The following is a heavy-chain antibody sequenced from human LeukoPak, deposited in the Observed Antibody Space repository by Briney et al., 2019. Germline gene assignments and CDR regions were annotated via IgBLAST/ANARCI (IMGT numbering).Heavy chain of an antibody. CDR2: INHSGST. J-gene: IGHJ4*02. V-gene: IGHV4-34*01. D-gene: IGHD2-2*01. CDR3: ARLHCSSTSCYAYFDY. Sequence: SETLSLTCAVYGGSFSGYYWSWIRQPPGKGLEWIGEINHSGSTNYNPSLKSRVTISVDTSKNQFSLKLSSVTAADTAVYYCARLHCSSTSCYAYFDYWGQGTLVTASS. CDR1: GGSFSGYY.